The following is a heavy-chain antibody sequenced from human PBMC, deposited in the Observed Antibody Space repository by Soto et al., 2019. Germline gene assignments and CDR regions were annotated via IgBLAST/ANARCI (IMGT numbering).Heavy chain of an antibody. CDR2: INPSGGST. J-gene: IGHJ4*02. Sequence: QVQLVQSGAEVKKPGASVKVSCKASGYTFTSYYMHWVRQAPGQGLEWMGIINPSGGSTSYAQKFQGRVTMTRDTSTSTVYMELSSLRSEDTAVYYCASQPHYDFWSGYAVYYFDYWGQGTLVTVSS. D-gene: IGHD3-3*01. V-gene: IGHV1-46*01. CDR3: ASQPHYDFWSGYAVYYFDY. CDR1: GYTFTSYY.